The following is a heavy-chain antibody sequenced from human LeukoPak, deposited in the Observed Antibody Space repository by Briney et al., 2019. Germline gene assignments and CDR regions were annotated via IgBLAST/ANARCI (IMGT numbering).Heavy chain of an antibody. J-gene: IGHJ4*02. CDR3: AKSESRWPGGGY. CDR2: ISGSGGST. Sequence: PSETLSLTCAVSGYSISSGYYWGWVRQAPGKGLEWVSAISGSGGSTYYADSVKGRFTISRDNSKNTLYLQMNSLRAEDTAVYYCAKSESRWPGGGYWGQGTLVTVSS. V-gene: IGHV3-23*01. CDR1: GYSISSGYY. D-gene: IGHD3-10*01.